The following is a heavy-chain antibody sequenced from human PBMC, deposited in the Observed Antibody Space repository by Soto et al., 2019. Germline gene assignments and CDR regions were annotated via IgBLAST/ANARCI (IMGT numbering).Heavy chain of an antibody. CDR2: ISSSSSTI. CDR1: GFTFSSYS. D-gene: IGHD1-1*01. CDR3: ATILNWNDVEVPDAFDI. J-gene: IGHJ3*02. V-gene: IGHV3-48*04. Sequence: GGSLRLSCAASGFTFSSYSMNWVRQAPGKGLEWVSYISSSSSTIYYADSVKGRFTISRDNAKNSLYLQMNSLRAEDTAVYYCATILNWNDVEVPDAFDIWGQGTMVTVSS.